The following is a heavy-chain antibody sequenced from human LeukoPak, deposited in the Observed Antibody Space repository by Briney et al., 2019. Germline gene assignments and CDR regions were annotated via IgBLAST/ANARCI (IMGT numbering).Heavy chain of an antibody. D-gene: IGHD5-18*01. J-gene: IGHJ4*02. CDR3: ARRRYSYGY. CDR2: INHSGST. V-gene: IGHV4-34*01. Sequence: SETLSLTCAVYGGSFSGYYWSWIRQPPGKGLEWIGEINHSGSTNYNPSLKSRVTISVDTSKNQSSLKLSSVTAADTAVYYCARRRYSYGYWGQGTLVTVSS. CDR1: GGSFSGYY.